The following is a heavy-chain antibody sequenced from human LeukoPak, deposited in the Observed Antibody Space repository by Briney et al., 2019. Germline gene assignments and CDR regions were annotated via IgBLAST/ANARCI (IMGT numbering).Heavy chain of an antibody. V-gene: IGHV3-9*01. Sequence: GGSLRLSCAASGFTFYDYAMHWVRQAPGKGLEWVSGIRWNSGSIGYADSVKGRFTISGDNAKDFLYLQMNSLRAEDTALYYCAKDMGVAATGTGGPIDYWGQGTLVTVSS. J-gene: IGHJ4*02. CDR1: GFTFYDYA. CDR3: AKDMGVAATGTGGPIDY. CDR2: IRWNSGSI. D-gene: IGHD6-13*01.